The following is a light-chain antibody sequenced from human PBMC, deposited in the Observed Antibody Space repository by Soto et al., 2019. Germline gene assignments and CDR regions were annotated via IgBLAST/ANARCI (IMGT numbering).Light chain of an antibody. CDR3: HVWDFSSDHVV. Sequence: SYELTQPPSVSVAPGQTASITCGGNNIGSKSVHWYQQKPGQAPVVVVYDDSVRPSGIPDRFSGSNSGNTATLTINGVEAGDEADYYCHVWDFSSDHVVFGGGTKVTVL. CDR2: DDS. V-gene: IGLV3-21*02. CDR1: NIGSKS. J-gene: IGLJ3*02.